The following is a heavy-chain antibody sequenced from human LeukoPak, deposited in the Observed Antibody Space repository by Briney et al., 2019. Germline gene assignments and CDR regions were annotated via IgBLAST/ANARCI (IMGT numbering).Heavy chain of an antibody. CDR1: GYSISSGYY. D-gene: IGHD2-15*01. Sequence: SETLSLTCTVSGYSISSGYYWGWIRQPPGKGLEWIGSIYHSGSTYYNPSLKSRVTISVDTSKNQFSLKLSSVTAADTAVYYCASVRLYCSGGSCYPYYFDYWGQGTLVTVSS. CDR2: IYHSGST. CDR3: ASVRLYCSGGSCYPYYFDY. J-gene: IGHJ4*02. V-gene: IGHV4-38-2*02.